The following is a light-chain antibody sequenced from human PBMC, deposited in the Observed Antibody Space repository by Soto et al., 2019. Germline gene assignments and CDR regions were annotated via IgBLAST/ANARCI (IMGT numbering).Light chain of an antibody. V-gene: IGLV2-14*01. J-gene: IGLJ2*01. CDR2: DVS. CDR3: SSYTSSSTQV. CDR1: SSDVGGYNY. Sequence: QSALTQPASVSGSPGQSITISCTGTSSDVGGYNYVSWYQQHPGKAPKLMIYDVSNRPSGVSNRFSGSKSGNTASLTISGLQAEXEADYYCSSYTSSSTQVFGGGTKLTVL.